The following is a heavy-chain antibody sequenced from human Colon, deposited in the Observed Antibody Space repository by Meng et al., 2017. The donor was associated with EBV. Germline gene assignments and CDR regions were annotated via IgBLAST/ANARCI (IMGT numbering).Heavy chain of an antibody. J-gene: IGHJ4*02. CDR1: GDSITTNGYY. CDR3: ARERGGVTRDFDS. Sequence: PLQGVGPGVLNPSGPLSLTVGGSGDSITTNGYYWGWIGQSPGKGLEWIGSIFYSGNTYFNPSLKTRVTISVDTSKNQFSLKLSSVTAADTAIYYCARERGGVTRDFDSWGQGALVTVSS. V-gene: IGHV4-39*07. CDR2: IFYSGNT. D-gene: IGHD3-16*01.